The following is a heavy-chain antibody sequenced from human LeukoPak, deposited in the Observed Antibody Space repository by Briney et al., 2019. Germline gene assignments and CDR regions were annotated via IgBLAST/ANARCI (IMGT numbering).Heavy chain of an antibody. Sequence: PVKVSCKASGGTFSSYAISWVRQAPGQGLEWMGGIIPIFGTANYAQKFQGRVTITADESTSTAYMELSSLRSEDTAVYYCARSNGDYVDYYYYYMDVWGKGTTVTISS. V-gene: IGHV1-69*13. CDR3: ARSNGDYVDYYYYYMDV. CDR2: IIPIFGTA. CDR1: GGTFSSYA. D-gene: IGHD4-17*01. J-gene: IGHJ6*03.